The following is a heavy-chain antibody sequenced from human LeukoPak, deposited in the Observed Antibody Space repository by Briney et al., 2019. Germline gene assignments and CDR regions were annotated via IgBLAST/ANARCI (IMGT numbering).Heavy chain of an antibody. Sequence: ASVNVSCKASGYTFTGYYMHWVRQPPGQGLEWMGCINPNSGGTNYAQKFQGRVTMTRDTSISTAYMELSRLRSDDTAVYYCARDLISSWAAAGTYGYYWGQGTLVTVSS. J-gene: IGHJ4*02. D-gene: IGHD6-13*01. CDR1: GYTFTGYY. CDR2: INPNSGGT. CDR3: ARDLISSWAAAGTYGYY. V-gene: IGHV1-2*02.